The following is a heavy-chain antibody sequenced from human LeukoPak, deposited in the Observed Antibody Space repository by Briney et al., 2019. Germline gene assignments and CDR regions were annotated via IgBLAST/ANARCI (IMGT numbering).Heavy chain of an antibody. Sequence: GGSLRLSCAASGLALNNYYMHWVRQAPGKGLEWVGVISYDGNNQYYSDSVKGRFTISRDNSKNTLYLQMNSLRAEDTAVYYCAKVSSSWYPRNFDYWGQGTLVTVSS. D-gene: IGHD6-13*01. J-gene: IGHJ4*02. CDR2: ISYDGNNQ. V-gene: IGHV3-30*18. CDR3: AKVSSSWYPRNFDY. CDR1: GLALNNYY.